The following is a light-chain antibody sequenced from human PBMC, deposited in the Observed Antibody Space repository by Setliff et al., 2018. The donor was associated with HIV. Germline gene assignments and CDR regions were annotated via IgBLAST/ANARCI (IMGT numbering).Light chain of an antibody. CDR1: SSDVGAYNY. Sequence: QSAMAQPASVSGSPGQWITISCTGTSSDVGAYNYVSWYQQHPGKAPKLMIYDVSDRPSGISIRFSGSKSGNTASLTISGLQAEDEADYYCSSYTSSNTCVFGGGTKVTVL. V-gene: IGLV2-14*03. CDR2: DVS. J-gene: IGLJ3*02. CDR3: SSYTSSNTCV.